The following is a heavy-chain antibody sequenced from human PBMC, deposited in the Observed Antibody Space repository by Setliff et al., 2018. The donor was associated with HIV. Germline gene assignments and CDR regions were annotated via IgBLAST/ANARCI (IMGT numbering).Heavy chain of an antibody. V-gene: IGHV4-34*01. CDR3: ARGSRSPLVNKFRVTPAFDY. J-gene: IGHJ4*01. CDR2: ICHSGST. Sequence: PSETLSLTCAVYGGSFSGHYWSWIRQTPGKGLEWIGDICHSGSTNYNPSLKSRVTISVDTSKNQFSLRLTSVTAADTAVYFCARGSRSPLVNKFRVTPAFDYWGQGTLVTVSS. CDR1: GGSFSGHY. D-gene: IGHD2-21*02.